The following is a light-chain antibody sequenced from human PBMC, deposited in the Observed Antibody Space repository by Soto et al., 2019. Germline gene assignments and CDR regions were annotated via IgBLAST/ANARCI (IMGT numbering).Light chain of an antibody. CDR2: EVT. Sequence: QSALTQPASVSGSPGQSITISCTGTSSDVGGYNYLSWYQQHPGKAPKLLIYEVTDRPSGVSNRFSGSKSGNTASLTISGLQAEDEAIYYCSSYTSTSTLLFGGGTNLTVL. CDR1: SSDVGGYNY. CDR3: SSYTSTSTLL. V-gene: IGLV2-14*01. J-gene: IGLJ2*01.